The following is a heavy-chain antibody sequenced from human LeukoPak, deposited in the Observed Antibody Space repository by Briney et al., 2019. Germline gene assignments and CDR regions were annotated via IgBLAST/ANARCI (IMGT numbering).Heavy chain of an antibody. D-gene: IGHD3-9*01. Sequence: ASVKVSCKTAGYTFSSHGISWVRQAPGQGLEWMGWISANSGDTKFAQKFQGRVTMTTETSTNTAYMELRSLRFDDTAICYCARDKRYAFDNWGQGTLVSVSS. CDR1: GYTFSSHG. J-gene: IGHJ4*02. CDR2: ISANSGDT. CDR3: ARDKRYAFDN. V-gene: IGHV1-18*01.